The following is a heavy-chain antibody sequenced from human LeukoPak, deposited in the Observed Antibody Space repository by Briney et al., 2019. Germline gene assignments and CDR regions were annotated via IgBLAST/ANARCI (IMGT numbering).Heavy chain of an antibody. Sequence: PGESLKISCKGSGYSFASYWIAWVRQMPGKGLEWMGIIYPGDSDTRYSPSFQGQVTISADKSISTAYLQWSSLKASDTAIYYCARQWGDCSSTSCYSAYWGQGTLVTVSS. V-gene: IGHV5-51*01. D-gene: IGHD2-2*01. CDR3: ARQWGDCSSTSCYSAY. J-gene: IGHJ4*02. CDR1: GYSFASYW. CDR2: IYPGDSDT.